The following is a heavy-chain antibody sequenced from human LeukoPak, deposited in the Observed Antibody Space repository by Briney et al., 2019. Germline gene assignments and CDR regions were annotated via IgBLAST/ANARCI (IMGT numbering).Heavy chain of an antibody. J-gene: IGHJ4*02. CDR1: GVSFSGYY. D-gene: IGHD3-22*01. CDR3: ARRGYYDSSHY. V-gene: IGHV4-34*01. CDR2: INHSGST. Sequence: SETLSLTCAVYGVSFSGYYWSWIRQPPGKGLEWIGEINHSGSTNYNPSLKSRVTISVDTSKNQFSLKVSSVTAADTAVYYCARRGYYDSSHYWGQGTLSPSPQ.